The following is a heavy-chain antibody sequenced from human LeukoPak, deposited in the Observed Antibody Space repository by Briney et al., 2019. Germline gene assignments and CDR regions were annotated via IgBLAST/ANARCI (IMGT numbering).Heavy chain of an antibody. Sequence: PGGSLRLSCAGSGFTFSIYAMSWVRQAPGKGLEWVSAISGSGGNTYYADSVKGRFTISRANSRNTLYLQMSSLRAEDTAVYYCAKDQGSGAFDIWGQGTMVTVSS. CDR2: ISGSGGNT. CDR1: GFTFSIYA. CDR3: AKDQGSGAFDI. J-gene: IGHJ3*02. V-gene: IGHV3-23*01. D-gene: IGHD2-15*01.